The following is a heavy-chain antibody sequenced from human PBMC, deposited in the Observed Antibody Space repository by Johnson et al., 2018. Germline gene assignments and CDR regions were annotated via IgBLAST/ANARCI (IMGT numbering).Heavy chain of an antibody. CDR1: GFTFSSYG. J-gene: IGHJ6*03. D-gene: IGHD6-19*01. Sequence: QVQLVETGGGVVQPGRSXRLSCAASGFTFSSYGMHWVRQAPGTGLEWVAVISYDGSNKYYADSVKGRFTISRDNSKNTLYLQRNSLRAEDTAGYYCAKAPGGSGVYYYYMDVWGKGTTVTVSS. CDR3: AKAPGGSGVYYYYMDV. CDR2: ISYDGSNK. V-gene: IGHV3-30*18.